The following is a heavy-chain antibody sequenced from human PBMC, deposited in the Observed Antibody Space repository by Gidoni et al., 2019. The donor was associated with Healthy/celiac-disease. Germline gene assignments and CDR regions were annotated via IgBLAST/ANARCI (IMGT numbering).Heavy chain of an antibody. J-gene: IGHJ3*02. CDR2: IYYSGST. D-gene: IGHD3-10*01. CDR3: ARDRGLLTAFDI. Sequence: QVQLQESGPGLVTPSETLSLPCTVSGCSISSYYWSWIRQPPGKGLEWIGYIYYSGSTNYNPSLKSRVTISVDTPKNQFSLKLSSVTAADTAVYYCARDRGLLTAFDIWGQGTMVTVSS. V-gene: IGHV4-59*01. CDR1: GCSISSYY.